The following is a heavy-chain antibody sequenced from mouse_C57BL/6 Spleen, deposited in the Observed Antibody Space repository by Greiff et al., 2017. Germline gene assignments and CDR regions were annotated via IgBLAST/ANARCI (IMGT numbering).Heavy chain of an antibody. Sequence: SGAELVKPGASVKLSCKASGYTFTEYTIHWVKQRPGQGLEWIGVIDPSDSYTNYNQKFKGKATLTVDTSSSTAYMQLSSLTSEDSAVYYCARGDGYYRYCAMEYWGQGTSVTVSS. J-gene: IGHJ4*01. V-gene: IGHV1-59*01. D-gene: IGHD2-3*01. CDR3: ARGDGYYRYCAMEY. CDR1: GYTFTEYT. CDR2: IDPSDSYT.